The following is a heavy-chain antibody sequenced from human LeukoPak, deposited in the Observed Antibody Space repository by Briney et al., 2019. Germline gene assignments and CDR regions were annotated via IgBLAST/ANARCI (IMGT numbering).Heavy chain of an antibody. CDR1: GFTVSGNY. CDR3: AKDLGARYFDPTHWFDP. CDR2: IYSGGTT. Sequence: PGGSLRLSCAVSGFTVSGNYMSWVRQAPGKGLEWVSLIYSGGTTYYADSVKGRFTISRDNSKNTLYLQMNSLRAEDTAVYYCAKDLGARYFDPTHWFDPWGQGTLVTVSS. J-gene: IGHJ5*02. D-gene: IGHD3-9*01. V-gene: IGHV3-53*01.